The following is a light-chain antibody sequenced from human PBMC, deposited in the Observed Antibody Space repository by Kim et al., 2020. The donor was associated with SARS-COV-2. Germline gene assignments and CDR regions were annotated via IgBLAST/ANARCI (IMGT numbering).Light chain of an antibody. CDR2: EVN. J-gene: IGLJ1*01. CDR1: SRDIGADEY. CDR3: TSYAGSNNLDV. V-gene: IGLV2-8*01. Sequence: QSVTSSCTGTSRDIGADEYVSWYQQHPGKAPKLMIYEVNRRPSGVPDRFSGSKSGNTASLTVSGLQAEDEADYYCTSYAGSNNLDVFGTGTKVTVL.